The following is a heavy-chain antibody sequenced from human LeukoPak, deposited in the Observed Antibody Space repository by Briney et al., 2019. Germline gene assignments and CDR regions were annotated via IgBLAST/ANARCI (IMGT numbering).Heavy chain of an antibody. CDR1: GYSISSGYY. CDR3: ASSVAYGDYSFDY. J-gene: IGHJ4*02. V-gene: IGHV4-38-2*01. CDR2: IYHSGST. Sequence: SETLSLTCAVSGYSISSGYYWGWIRQPPGKGLEWIGSIYHSGSTYYNPSLKSRVTISVDTSKNQFSLKLSSVTAADTAVYYCASSVAYGDYSFDYWGQGTLVTVSP. D-gene: IGHD4-17*01.